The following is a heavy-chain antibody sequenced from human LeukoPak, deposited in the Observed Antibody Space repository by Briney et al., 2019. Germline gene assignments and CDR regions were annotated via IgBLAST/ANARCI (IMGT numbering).Heavy chain of an antibody. CDR1: GFTFSPYW. CDR2: IKGDGSST. Sequence: GGSLRLSCAASGFTFSPYWMHWVRQAPGKGLVWVSRIKGDGSSTTYADSVKGRFTISRDNAKNTLYLQMNSLRAEDTAVYYCARDLSYAFAVWGRGTLVTVSS. D-gene: IGHD6-6*01. J-gene: IGHJ2*01. CDR3: ARDLSYAFAV. V-gene: IGHV3-74*03.